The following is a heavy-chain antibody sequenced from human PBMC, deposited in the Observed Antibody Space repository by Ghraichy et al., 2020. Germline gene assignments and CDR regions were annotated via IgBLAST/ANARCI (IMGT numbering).Heavy chain of an antibody. J-gene: IGHJ2*01. D-gene: IGHD3-22*01. CDR3: ARTMRRYYDSRKWYFDL. V-gene: IGHV4-34*01. CDR1: GGSFSGYY. CDR2: INHSGST. Sequence: SETLSLTCAVYGGSFSGYYWSWIRQPPGKGLEWIGEINHSGSTNYNPSLKSRVTISVDTSKNQFSLKLSSVTAADTAVYYCARTMRRYYDSRKWYFDLWGRGTLVTVSS.